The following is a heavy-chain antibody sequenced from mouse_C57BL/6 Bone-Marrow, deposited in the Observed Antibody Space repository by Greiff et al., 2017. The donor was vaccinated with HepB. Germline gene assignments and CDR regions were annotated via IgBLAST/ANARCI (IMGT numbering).Heavy chain of an antibody. Sequence: EVQRVESEGGLVQPGSSMKLSCTASGFTFSDYYMAWVRQVPEKGLEWVANINYDGSSTYYLDSLKSRFIISRDNAKNILYLQMSSLKSEDTATYYCARERDYGSSYAMDYWGQGTSVTVSS. D-gene: IGHD1-1*01. CDR3: ARERDYGSSYAMDY. V-gene: IGHV5-16*01. CDR1: GFTFSDYY. J-gene: IGHJ4*01. CDR2: INYDGSST.